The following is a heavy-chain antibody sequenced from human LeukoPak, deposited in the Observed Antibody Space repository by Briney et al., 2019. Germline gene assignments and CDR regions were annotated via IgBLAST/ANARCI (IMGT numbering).Heavy chain of an antibody. CDR3: ATYRQVLLPFES. D-gene: IGHD2-8*02. Sequence: PGGSLSLSCAAAAFTFSTFAMIWVRQPAGKGLEWVSSIFPSGGEIHYADSVRGRFTISRDNSKSTLSLQMNSLRAEDTAIYYCATYRQVLLPFESWGQGTLVTVSS. V-gene: IGHV3-23*01. CDR1: AFTFSTFA. J-gene: IGHJ4*02. CDR2: IFPSGGEI.